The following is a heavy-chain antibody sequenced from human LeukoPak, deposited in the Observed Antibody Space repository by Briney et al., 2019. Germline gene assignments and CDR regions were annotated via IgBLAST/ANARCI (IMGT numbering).Heavy chain of an antibody. J-gene: IGHJ6*03. CDR1: GYTFTSHD. Sequence: ASVKVSCKASGYTFTSHDINWVRQATGQGLEWMGWMNPNSGNTGYAQKFQGRVTITRNTSISTAYMELSSLRSEDTAVYYCAREYSGYDGRYYYYYMDVWGKGTTVTVSS. CDR2: MNPNSGNT. D-gene: IGHD5-12*01. V-gene: IGHV1-8*03. CDR3: AREYSGYDGRYYYYYMDV.